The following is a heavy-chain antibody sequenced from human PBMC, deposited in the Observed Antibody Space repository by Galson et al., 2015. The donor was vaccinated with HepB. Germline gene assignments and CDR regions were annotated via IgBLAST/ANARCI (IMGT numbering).Heavy chain of an antibody. V-gene: IGHV1-46*04. CDR1: GYTFTSYY. D-gene: IGHD2-8*02. CDR3: AREQTGGRNYYYGMDV. Sequence: SVKVSCKASGYTFTSYYMHWVRQAPGQGLEWMGIINPSGGSTSYAQKLQGRVTMTRDTSTSTVYMELSSLRSEDTAVYYCAREQTGGRNYYYGMDVWGQGTTVTVSS. CDR2: INPSGGST. J-gene: IGHJ6*02.